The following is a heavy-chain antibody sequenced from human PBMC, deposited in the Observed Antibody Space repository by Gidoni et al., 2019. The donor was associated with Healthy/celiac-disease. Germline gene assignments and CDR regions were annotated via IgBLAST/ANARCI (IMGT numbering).Heavy chain of an antibody. CDR3: ARVVSVATITGYYYGMDV. Sequence: QVQLVQSGAEGKKPGASVKVSCKASGYTFTSYGISWVRQAPGQGLEWMGWISAYNGNTNYAQKLQGRVTMTTDTSTSTAYMELRSLRSDDTAVYYCARVVSVATITGYYYGMDVWGQGTTVTVSS. V-gene: IGHV1-18*01. CDR1: GYTFTSYG. D-gene: IGHD5-12*01. J-gene: IGHJ6*02. CDR2: ISAYNGNT.